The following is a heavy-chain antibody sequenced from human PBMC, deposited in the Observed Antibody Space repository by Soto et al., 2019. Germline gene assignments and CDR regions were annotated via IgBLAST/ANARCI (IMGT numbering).Heavy chain of an antibody. CDR3: ARATWGNWFDP. J-gene: IGHJ5*02. Sequence: SETLSLTCTVSGGSISSYYWSWIRQPPGKGLEWIGYIYYSGSTNYNPSLKSRVSISVDTSKNQFSMKLSSVTAADTAVYYCARATWGNWFDPWGQGTLVTVSS. CDR1: GGSISSYY. D-gene: IGHD3-16*01. V-gene: IGHV4-59*12. CDR2: IYYSGST.